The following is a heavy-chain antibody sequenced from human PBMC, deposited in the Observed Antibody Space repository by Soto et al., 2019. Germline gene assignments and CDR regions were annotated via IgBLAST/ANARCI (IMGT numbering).Heavy chain of an antibody. CDR3: ARLRAPTTADYYYYMDV. Sequence: ASVKVSCKASGYTFTSYGISWVRQAPGQGLEWMGWISAYNGNTNYAQKLQGRVTMTTDTSTNTAYMELRSLRSDDTAVYYCARLRAPTTADYYYYMDVWGKGTTVTVSS. CDR2: ISAYNGNT. J-gene: IGHJ6*03. V-gene: IGHV1-18*01. D-gene: IGHD4-4*01. CDR1: GYTFTSYG.